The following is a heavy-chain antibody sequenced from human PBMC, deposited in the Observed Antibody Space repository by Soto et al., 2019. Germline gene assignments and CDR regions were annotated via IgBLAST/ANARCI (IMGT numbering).Heavy chain of an antibody. CDR1: GGSISSSSYY. D-gene: IGHD6-6*01. J-gene: IGHJ4*02. CDR3: ARRVRGQLTAGFDY. CDR2: IYYSGST. V-gene: IGHV4-39*01. Sequence: PSETLSLTCTVSGGSISSSSYYWGWIRQPPGKGLEWIGSIYYSGSTYYNPSLKSRVTISVDTSKNQFSLKLSSVTAADTAVYYCARRVRGQLTAGFDYWGQGTLVTVSS.